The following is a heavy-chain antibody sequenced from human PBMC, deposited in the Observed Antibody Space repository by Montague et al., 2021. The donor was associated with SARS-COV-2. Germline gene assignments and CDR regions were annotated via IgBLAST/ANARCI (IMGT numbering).Heavy chain of an antibody. Sequence: SETLSLTCTVPGDFISSSYWSWIRQPPGKGLEWIGYIYHSGNTDYNPSLKSRVTISIDTSMNQFSLSLSSMTAADTAVYFCARDLLPPRTAITTNFSGLDVWGQGTTVIVSS. D-gene: IGHD1-1*01. CDR2: IYHSGNT. V-gene: IGHV4-59*01. CDR1: GDFISSSY. CDR3: ARDLLPPRTAITTNFSGLDV. J-gene: IGHJ6*02.